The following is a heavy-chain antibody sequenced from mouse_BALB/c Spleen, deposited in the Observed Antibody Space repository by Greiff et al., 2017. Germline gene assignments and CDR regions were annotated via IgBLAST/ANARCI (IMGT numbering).Heavy chain of an antibody. J-gene: IGHJ2*01. D-gene: IGHD2-4*01. CDR3: TREGDYDLFDY. CDR2: IYPGNSDT. Sequence: VQLKQSGTVLARPGASVKMSCTASGYSFTSYWMHWVKQRPGQGLEWIGAIYPGNSDTSYNQKFKGKAKLTAVTSASTAYMELSSLTNEDSAVYYCTREGDYDLFDYWGQGTTLTVSS. V-gene: IGHV1-5*01. CDR1: GYSFTSYW.